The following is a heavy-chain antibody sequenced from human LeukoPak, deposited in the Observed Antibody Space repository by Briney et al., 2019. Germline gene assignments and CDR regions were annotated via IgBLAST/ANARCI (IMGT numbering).Heavy chain of an antibody. Sequence: GGSLKLSCAASGFTFSGSAMTWVRQAPGKGLQWVSAISGSGANTYYAGSVKGRFTISRDNSKNALYLRLNSLRAEDTAIYYCAKAAELLMVYHIRSFDFWGLGTLVTVSS. CDR2: ISGSGANT. D-gene: IGHD2-8*01. CDR3: AKAAELLMVYHIRSFDF. V-gene: IGHV3-23*01. J-gene: IGHJ4*02. CDR1: GFTFSGSA.